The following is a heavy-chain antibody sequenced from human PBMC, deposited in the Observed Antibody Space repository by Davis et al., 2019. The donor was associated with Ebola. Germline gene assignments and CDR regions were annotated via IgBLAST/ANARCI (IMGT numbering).Heavy chain of an antibody. Sequence: SLKISCAASGFTFDDYAMHWVRQAPGKGLEWVSGISWNSGSIGYADSVKGRFTISRDDSKNTAYLQMNSLKTEDTAVYYCTISTPSTVTTDYWGQGTLVTVSS. J-gene: IGHJ4*02. CDR1: GFTFDDYA. CDR3: TISTPSTVTTDY. D-gene: IGHD4-17*01. V-gene: IGHV3-9*01. CDR2: ISWNSGSI.